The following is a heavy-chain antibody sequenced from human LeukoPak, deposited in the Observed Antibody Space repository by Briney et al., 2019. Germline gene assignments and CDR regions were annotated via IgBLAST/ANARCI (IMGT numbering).Heavy chain of an antibody. Sequence: ASVKVSCKASGGTFSSYAISWVRQAPGQGLEWMGRIIPILGIANYAQKFQGRVTITADKSTSTAYMELSSLRSDDTAVYYCARDRVAAAGTLFDYWGQGTLVTVSS. CDR1: GGTFSSYA. V-gene: IGHV1-69*04. CDR3: ARDRVAAAGTLFDY. D-gene: IGHD6-13*01. J-gene: IGHJ4*02. CDR2: IIPILGIA.